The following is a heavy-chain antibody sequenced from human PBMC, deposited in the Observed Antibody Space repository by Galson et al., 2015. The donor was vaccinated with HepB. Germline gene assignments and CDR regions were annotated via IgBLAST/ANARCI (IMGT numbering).Heavy chain of an antibody. Sequence: SVKVSCKASGYTFNTYAMNWVRQAPGQGLEWMGWINTNTENPTYAQGFTGRFVFSLDTSVSTAYLEISSLKAEDTAVYYCGRGGWYSDYWGQGTLVTVSS. D-gene: IGHD6-19*01. CDR1: GYTFNTYA. CDR2: INTNTENP. J-gene: IGHJ4*02. CDR3: GRGGWYSDY. V-gene: IGHV7-4-1*02.